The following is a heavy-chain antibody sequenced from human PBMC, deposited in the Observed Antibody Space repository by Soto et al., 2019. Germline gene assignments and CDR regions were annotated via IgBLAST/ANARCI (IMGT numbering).Heavy chain of an antibody. J-gene: IGHJ3*02. CDR2: IIPIFGTA. CDR1: GGTFSSYA. D-gene: IGHD6-6*01. Sequence: SVKVSCKASGGTFSSYAISWVRQAPGQGLEWMGGIIPIFGTANYAQKFQGRVTITADESTSTAYMELSSLRSEDAAVYYCARAIVAARPQDAFDIWGQGTMVTVSS. CDR3: ARAIVAARPQDAFDI. V-gene: IGHV1-69*13.